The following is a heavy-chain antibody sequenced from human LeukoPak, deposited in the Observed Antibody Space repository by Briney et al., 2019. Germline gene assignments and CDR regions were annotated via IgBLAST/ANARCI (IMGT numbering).Heavy chain of an antibody. Sequence: ASVKMSCKASGYTFTSYGISWVRQAPGQGLEWMGWISAYNGNTNYAQKLQGRVTMTTDTSTSTAYMELRSLRSDDTAVYYCARDLIVVVAANSYYYYGMDVWGQGTTVTVSS. CDR1: GYTFTSYG. V-gene: IGHV1-18*01. D-gene: IGHD2-15*01. CDR2: ISAYNGNT. CDR3: ARDLIVVVAANSYYYYGMDV. J-gene: IGHJ6*02.